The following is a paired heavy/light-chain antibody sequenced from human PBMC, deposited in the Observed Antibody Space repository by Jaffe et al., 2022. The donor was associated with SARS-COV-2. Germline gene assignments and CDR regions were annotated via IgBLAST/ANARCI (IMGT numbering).Light chain of an antibody. V-gene: IGKV2-28*01. CDR1: QSLLHSSGYDY. Sequence: DIVMSQSPLSLPVTPGEPASISCKSSQSLLHSSGYDYLNWYLQKPGQSPQLLIYLGSYRASGVPDRFSGSGSGTDFTLKISRVEAEDVGTYYCMQVLDAWTFGQGTKVEIK. CDR3: MQVLDAWT. CDR2: LGS. J-gene: IGKJ1*01.
Heavy chain of an antibody. J-gene: IGHJ4*02. V-gene: IGHV3-7*01. CDR2: ISPNGVHK. CDR1: GFTFSTSW. CDR3: ATSVVS. Sequence: EVQLVESGGGLVQPGGSLRLSCAASGFTFSTSWMTWVRQAPGKGPEWVANISPNGVHKDYLDSVKGRFTISRDDAKNSVFLEMNSLKAEDTAVYYCATSVVSWGQGTRVTVTS.